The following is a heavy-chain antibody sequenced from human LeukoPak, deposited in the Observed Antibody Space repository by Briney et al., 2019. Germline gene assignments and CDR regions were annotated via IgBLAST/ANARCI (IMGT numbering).Heavy chain of an antibody. Sequence: SETLSLTCTVSGGSISSDDYYWTWVRQPPVKGLERIGYIYYSGSTYYNPSLKSRVTISVDTSKNQFSLKLTSVTAADTAVYYCARYCRSSGSGWFDPWGQGTLVSVSS. J-gene: IGHJ5*02. V-gene: IGHV4-30-4*01. D-gene: IGHD2-2*01. CDR3: ARYCRSSGSGWFDP. CDR1: GGSISSDDYY. CDR2: IYYSGST.